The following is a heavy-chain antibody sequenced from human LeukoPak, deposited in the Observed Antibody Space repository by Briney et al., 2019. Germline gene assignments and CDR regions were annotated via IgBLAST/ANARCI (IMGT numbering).Heavy chain of an antibody. D-gene: IGHD1-26*01. Sequence: GESLKISCKGSGYRFTSYWIGWVRQMPGKGLEWLGIIYPGDSDTIYSPSFRGQVTISADKSTSTANLQWSSLKASDTAMYYCARSGGNYYSIWGQGTMVTVSS. J-gene: IGHJ3*02. CDR1: GYRFTSYW. CDR2: IYPGDSDT. CDR3: ARSGGNYYSI. V-gene: IGHV5-51*01.